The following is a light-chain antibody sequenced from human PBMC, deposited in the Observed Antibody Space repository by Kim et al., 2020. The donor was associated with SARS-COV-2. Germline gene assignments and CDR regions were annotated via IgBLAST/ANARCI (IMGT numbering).Light chain of an antibody. V-gene: IGKV1-5*03. Sequence: DIQMTQSSSTLSASVGDRVSITCRASESISSWLAWYQQKPGKGPNLLIYKASNLESGVPSRFSGSGSGTEFTLTISNLQPDDFATYYCQQYESEPYTFGQGAKLEI. CDR1: ESISSW. CDR3: QQYESEPYT. CDR2: KAS. J-gene: IGKJ2*01.